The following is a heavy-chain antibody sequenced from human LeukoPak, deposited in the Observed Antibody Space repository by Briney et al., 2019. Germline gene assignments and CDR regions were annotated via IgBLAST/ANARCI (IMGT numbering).Heavy chain of an antibody. CDR2: IYYSGST. J-gene: IGHJ6*02. V-gene: IGHV4-59*01. CDR3: ARDRSYYGMDV. CDR1: GGSISSYY. Sequence: SETLSLTCTVSGGSISSYYWSWIRQPPGKGLEWIGYIYYSGSTNYNPSLKSRVTISVDTSKNQFSLMLSSVTAADTAVYYCARDRSYYGMDVWGQGTTVTVSS.